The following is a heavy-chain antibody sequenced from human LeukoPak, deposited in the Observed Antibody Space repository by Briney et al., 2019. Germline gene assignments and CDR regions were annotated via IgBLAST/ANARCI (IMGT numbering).Heavy chain of an antibody. D-gene: IGHD6-25*01. CDR2: INPNSGAT. Sequence: ASVKVSCKASGYIFTGYYIHWVRQAPGQGLEWMGWINPNSGATNYAQNFQGRVTMTRDTSISTGYMELSRLRFDDTAVYYCAINKAAKSLDYWGQGTLVTVSS. V-gene: IGHV1-2*02. J-gene: IGHJ4*02. CDR1: GYIFTGYY. CDR3: AINKAAKSLDY.